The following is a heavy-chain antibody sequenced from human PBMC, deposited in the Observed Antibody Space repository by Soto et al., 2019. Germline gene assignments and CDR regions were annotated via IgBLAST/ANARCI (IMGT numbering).Heavy chain of an antibody. Sequence: QVQLVESGGGLVKPGGSLRLSCAASGFTFSDYYMSWIRQAPGKGLEWVSYISSSGSTIYYADSVKGRFTISRDNAKNSLYLQMNSLRAEDTAVYYCARPPSSSGYYYVETLEYFQHWGQGTLVTVSS. D-gene: IGHD3-22*01. CDR1: GFTFSDYY. J-gene: IGHJ1*01. CDR2: ISSSGSTI. V-gene: IGHV3-11*01. CDR3: ARPPSSSGYYYVETLEYFQH.